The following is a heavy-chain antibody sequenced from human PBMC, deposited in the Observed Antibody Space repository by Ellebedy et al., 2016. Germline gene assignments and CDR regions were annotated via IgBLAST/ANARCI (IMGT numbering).Heavy chain of an antibody. CDR1: GGSVTSANSY. J-gene: IGHJ4*02. CDR2: IYHSGSA. V-gene: IGHV4-61*01. D-gene: IGHD3-22*01. Sequence: SETLSLTXTVSGGSVTSANSYWSWIRQPPGERLEWIGYIYHSGSAYYNPSLKSRVTISIDTSKNQFSLRLSSVTAADTAVYYCARMLSGSSLNPFDYWGQGTLISVSS. CDR3: ARMLSGSSLNPFDY.